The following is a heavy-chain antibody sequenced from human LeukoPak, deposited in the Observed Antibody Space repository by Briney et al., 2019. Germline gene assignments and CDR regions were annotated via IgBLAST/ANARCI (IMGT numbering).Heavy chain of an antibody. D-gene: IGHD3-22*01. CDR3: ARERASGRYSSSWYLPTDPYYYDSSGYYENWFDP. CDR1: GGTFSSYA. Sequence: ASVKVSCQASGGTFSSYAISWLRQAPAQGLEWMGRIIPIFGIANYAQKFQGRVKITADKSTITAYMELSSLRSEDTAVYYCARERASGRYSSSWYLPTDPYYYDSSGYYENWFDPWGQGTLVTVSS. CDR2: IIPIFGIA. V-gene: IGHV1-69*04. J-gene: IGHJ5*02.